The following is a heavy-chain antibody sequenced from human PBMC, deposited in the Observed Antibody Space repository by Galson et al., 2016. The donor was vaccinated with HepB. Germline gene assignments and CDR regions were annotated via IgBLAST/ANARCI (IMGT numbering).Heavy chain of an antibody. J-gene: IGHJ3*02. D-gene: IGHD3-22*01. Sequence: SLRLSCAASGFTFSSYWMTWVRQAPGKGLEWVANIKQDGSEKYYVDSVKGRFTISRDNAKNSLYLQMNSLRAEDTAVYYCARALVSFYDSSGYYYVMPHDAFDIWGQGKVVTVSS. V-gene: IGHV3-7*03. CDR3: ARALVSFYDSSGYYYVMPHDAFDI. CDR1: GFTFSSYW. CDR2: IKQDGSEK.